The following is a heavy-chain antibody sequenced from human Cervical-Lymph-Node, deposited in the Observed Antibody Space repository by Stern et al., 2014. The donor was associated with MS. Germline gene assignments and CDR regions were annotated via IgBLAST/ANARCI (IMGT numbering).Heavy chain of an antibody. Sequence: VQLVQSGAEVKKPGASGKVSGKASGFALTNHYVHWVRQAPGQGLEWMGIINRSDDDTGYAQRFQGRLTVTRDTSTSTVYMELTSLRYDDTAVYYCALSAFDYWGQGTLVTVSS. CDR1: GFALTNHY. J-gene: IGHJ4*02. CDR3: ALSAFDY. V-gene: IGHV1-46*01. CDR2: INRSDDDT. D-gene: IGHD5/OR15-5a*01.